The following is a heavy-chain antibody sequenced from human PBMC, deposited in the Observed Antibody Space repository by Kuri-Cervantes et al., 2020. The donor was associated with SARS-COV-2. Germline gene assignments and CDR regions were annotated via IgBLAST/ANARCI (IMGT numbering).Heavy chain of an antibody. Sequence: SVKVSCKASGGTFSSYAISWVRQAPGQGLEWMGGIIPIFGTANYAQKFQGRVTNTADESTSTAYMELSSLRAEDTAVYYCARDAVYGDYDTTHFDYWGQGTLVTVSS. CDR3: ARDAVYGDYDTTHFDY. J-gene: IGHJ4*02. D-gene: IGHD4-17*01. V-gene: IGHV1-69*13. CDR2: IIPIFGTA. CDR1: GGTFSSYA.